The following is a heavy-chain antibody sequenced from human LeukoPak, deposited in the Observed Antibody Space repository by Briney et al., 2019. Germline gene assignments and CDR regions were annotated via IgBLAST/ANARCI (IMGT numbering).Heavy chain of an antibody. CDR1: GFTFTSYS. D-gene: IGHD3-10*01. V-gene: IGHV3-23*03. CDR2: LYSGGST. J-gene: IGHJ4*02. CDR3: AKSLPIWFGENGYYFDY. Sequence: GGSLRLSCAASGFTFTSYSMSWVRQAPGKGLEWVSLLYSGGSTYYADSVKGRFTISRDNSRNTLYLQMNSLRAEDTAVYYCAKSLPIWFGENGYYFDYWGQGTLVTVSS.